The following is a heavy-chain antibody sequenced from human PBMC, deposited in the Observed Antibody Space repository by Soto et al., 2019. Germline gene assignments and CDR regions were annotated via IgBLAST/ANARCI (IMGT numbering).Heavy chain of an antibody. CDR1: GFTVSGNY. CDR3: ARGLYFYDNSGYLPFDY. Sequence: EVQLVESGGGLIQPGGSLRLSCAASGFTVSGNYMSWVRQAPGKGLEWVALIYSGGNTYYADYVKGRFTISRDNSKNTLYLQINSPRAEDTVVYYCARGLYFYDNSGYLPFDYWGQGNLVTVSS. CDR2: IYSGGNT. V-gene: IGHV3-53*01. J-gene: IGHJ4*02. D-gene: IGHD3-22*01.